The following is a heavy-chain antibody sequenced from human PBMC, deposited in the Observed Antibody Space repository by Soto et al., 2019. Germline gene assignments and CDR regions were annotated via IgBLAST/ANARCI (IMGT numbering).Heavy chain of an antibody. V-gene: IGHV3-23*01. CDR3: AKPYYDFWSGYYIPLDY. CDR2: ISGSGGST. Sequence: EVQLLESGGGLVQPGGSLRLSCAASGFTFSSYAMSWVRQAPGKGLEWVSAISGSGGSTYYADSVKGRFTISRDNSKNTLYLQMNSLRAEDTAVYYCAKPYYDFWSGYYIPLDYWGQGTLVTLSS. D-gene: IGHD3-3*01. CDR1: GFTFSSYA. J-gene: IGHJ4*02.